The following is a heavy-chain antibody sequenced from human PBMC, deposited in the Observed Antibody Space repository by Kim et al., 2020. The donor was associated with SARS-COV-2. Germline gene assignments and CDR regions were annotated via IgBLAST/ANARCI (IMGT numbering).Heavy chain of an antibody. J-gene: IGHJ4*02. Sequence: YSQRFQGRVTITRDTYASTAYMELSSLRSEDTAVYYCAGGVPSVPYYFDYWGQGTLVTVSS. V-gene: IGHV1-3*01. D-gene: IGHD2-2*01. CDR3: AGGVPSVPYYFDY.